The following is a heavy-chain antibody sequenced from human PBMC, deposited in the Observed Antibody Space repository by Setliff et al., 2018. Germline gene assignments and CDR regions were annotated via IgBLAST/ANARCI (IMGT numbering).Heavy chain of an antibody. CDR3: ARGGGAGGAAGTGGDY. J-gene: IGHJ4*02. Sequence: SETLSLTCVVSGGSISSDYWGWIRQPAGKGLEWIERLSPSGNTNYSPSLKSRVTMSLDTSKNYFSLKLKSGTAADTAIYYCARGGGAGGAAGTGGDYWGQGTLVTSPQ. D-gene: IGHD6-13*01. CDR2: LSPSGNT. CDR1: GGSISSDY. V-gene: IGHV4-4*07.